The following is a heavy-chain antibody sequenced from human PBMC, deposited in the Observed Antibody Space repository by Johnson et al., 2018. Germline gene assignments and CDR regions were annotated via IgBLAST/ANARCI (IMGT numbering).Heavy chain of an antibody. CDR3: AKAVAIRGFHLDY. J-gene: IGHJ4*02. CDR1: GFTFSSYG. V-gene: IGHV3-30*18. CDR2: ISSAGSYE. Sequence: VQLHQSGGGMVQPGRYLRLSCVASGFTFSSYGMHWVRHIQGKGLEWVAIISSAGSYENYAESVQCRFVISRDNSKSTLSLQMNIRRDTDTAVYFCAKAVAIRGFHLDYWGQGTLGPVSS. D-gene: IGHD3-10*01.